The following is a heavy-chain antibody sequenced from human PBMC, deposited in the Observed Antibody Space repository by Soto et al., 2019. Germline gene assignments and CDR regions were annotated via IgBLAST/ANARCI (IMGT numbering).Heavy chain of an antibody. CDR3: AREVYVGDYGDAWWFDP. J-gene: IGHJ5*02. V-gene: IGHV3-33*01. D-gene: IGHD4-17*01. CDR2: ILDDGTKK. CDR1: GFTFSSFV. Sequence: QVQLVESGGGVVQPGRSLRLSCAASGFTFSSFVMHWVRQAPGKGLEWVAVILDDGTKKYYPASVKRRFTISRDNSKSTLFLQMNNLRGEDTAVYYCAREVYVGDYGDAWWFDPWGQGTLVTVSS.